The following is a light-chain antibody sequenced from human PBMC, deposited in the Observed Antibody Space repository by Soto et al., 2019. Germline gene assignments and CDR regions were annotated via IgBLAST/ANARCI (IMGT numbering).Light chain of an antibody. CDR3: QTWGRGV. Sequence: QLVLTQSPSASASLGASVNLTCTLSSGHSSYAIAWHQQQPQKGPRYLMKLNSDGSHSKGDGIPDRFSGSSSGAERYLTISSLQSEDEADYYCQTWGRGVFGGGTKLTVL. J-gene: IGLJ3*02. V-gene: IGLV4-69*01. CDR2: LNSDGSH. CDR1: SGHSSYA.